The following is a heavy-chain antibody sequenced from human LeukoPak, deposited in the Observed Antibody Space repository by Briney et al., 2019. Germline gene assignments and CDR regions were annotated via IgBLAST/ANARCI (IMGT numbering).Heavy chain of an antibody. J-gene: IGHJ4*02. CDR3: ARIRITMIVVVTNYFDY. V-gene: IGHV4-61*02. D-gene: IGHD3-22*01. CDR2: ISSSGST. Sequence: SETLSLTCTVSGDSISSGDYYWSWIRQPAGKGLEWIGRISSSGSTYYNPSLKSRVTISVDTSKNQFSLKLSSVTAADTAVYYCARIRITMIVVVTNYFDYWGQGTLVTVSS. CDR1: GDSISSGDYY.